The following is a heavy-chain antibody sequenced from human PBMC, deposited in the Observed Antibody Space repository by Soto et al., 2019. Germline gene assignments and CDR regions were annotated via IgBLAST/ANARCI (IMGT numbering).Heavy chain of an antibody. J-gene: IGHJ4*02. CDR1: GYSFTSYW. CDR2: IYPGDSDT. V-gene: IGHV5-51*01. CDR3: ARHEGYYGSPAAGLFDY. D-gene: IGHD3-10*01. Sequence: GEFLKISCKGSGYSFTSYWIGWVRQMPGKGLEWMGIIYPGDSDTRYSPSLQGQVTISADKSISTAYLQWSSLKASDTAMYYWARHEGYYGSPAAGLFDYWGQGTLVTVSS.